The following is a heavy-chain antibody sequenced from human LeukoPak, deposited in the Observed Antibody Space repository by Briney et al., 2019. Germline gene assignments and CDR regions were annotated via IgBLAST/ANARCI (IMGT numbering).Heavy chain of an antibody. Sequence: GGSLRLSCAASGFTFSNYAMSWVRQAPGKGLEWVSAISGSGGSTYYADSVKGLFTISRDNSKNTLYLQMNSLRAEDTAVYYCAKDRADTYYYDSSGYYYWGQGTLVTVSS. J-gene: IGHJ4*02. CDR3: AKDRADTYYYDSSGYYY. D-gene: IGHD3-22*01. CDR2: ISGSGGST. V-gene: IGHV3-23*01. CDR1: GFTFSNYA.